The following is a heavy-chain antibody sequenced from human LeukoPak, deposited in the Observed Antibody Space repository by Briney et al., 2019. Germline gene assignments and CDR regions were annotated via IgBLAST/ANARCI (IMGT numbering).Heavy chain of an antibody. V-gene: IGHV3-23*01. CDR2: ISGSGGST. CDR3: AKGPQNYYYDSSGLSGY. CDR1: GFTFSSYA. D-gene: IGHD3-22*01. J-gene: IGHJ4*02. Sequence: PGGSLRLSCAASGFTFSSYAMSWVRQAPGKGLEWVSAISGSGGSTYYADSGKGRFTISRDNSKNTLYLQMNSLSAEDTAVYYCAKGPQNYYYDSSGLSGYWGQGTLVTVSP.